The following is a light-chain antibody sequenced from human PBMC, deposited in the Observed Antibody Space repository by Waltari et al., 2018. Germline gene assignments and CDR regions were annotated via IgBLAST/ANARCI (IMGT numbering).Light chain of an antibody. V-gene: IGKV3-20*01. CDR2: GAS. Sequence: PGETATLSCRASQSIGRYLVWYQQKSGQAPRLLIYGASTRATGIPDRFSGSGSGTDFSLTISRLEAEDFAVYYCQNHERLPATFGQGTKVEMK. CDR1: QSIGRY. J-gene: IGKJ1*01. CDR3: QNHERLPAT.